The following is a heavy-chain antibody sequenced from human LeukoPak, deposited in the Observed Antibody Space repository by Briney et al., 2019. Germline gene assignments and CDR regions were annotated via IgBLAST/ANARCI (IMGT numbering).Heavy chain of an antibody. CDR3: ARQYITGWQPFDY. J-gene: IGHJ4*02. V-gene: IGHV5-51*01. CDR2: IYPGDSET. D-gene: IGHD6-19*01. CDR1: GYSFTSSW. Sequence: GESLKISCKPSGYSFTSSWIGWVRQMPGKGLEWMGIIYPGDSETIYSPSFQGQVTISVDKSSSTAYLQWSSLKASDTAMYYCARQYITGWQPFDYWGQGTLVTVSS.